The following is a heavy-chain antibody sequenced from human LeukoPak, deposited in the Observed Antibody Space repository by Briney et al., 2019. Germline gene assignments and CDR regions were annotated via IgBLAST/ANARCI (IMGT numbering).Heavy chain of an antibody. J-gene: IGHJ4*02. CDR3: VKGPSVARRVIVFDN. Sequence: GGSLRLSCAASGFIFSSYGMHWLRQAPAKGLEWVAFVRHDGTNEDYADSVKDRFTVSRDNSKNTLYLQLNGLKTEDTAVYHCVKGPSVARRVIVFDNWGQGTQVTVSS. CDR2: VRHDGTNE. CDR1: GFIFSSYG. V-gene: IGHV3-30*02. D-gene: IGHD3-10*01.